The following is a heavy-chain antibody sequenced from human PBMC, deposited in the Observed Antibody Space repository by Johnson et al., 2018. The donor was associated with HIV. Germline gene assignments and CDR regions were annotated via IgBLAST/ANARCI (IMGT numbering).Heavy chain of an antibody. Sequence: QVHLVESGGGVVQPGRSLRLSCAASGFTFSNYAIHWVRQAPGKGLEWVAVISYDESNKYYVDSVKGRFTVSRDNSKNTLYLQMNSLRAEDSALYFCASGVDAFDIWGQGTMVTVSS. D-gene: IGHD3-16*01. CDR3: ASGVDAFDI. CDR2: ISYDESNK. J-gene: IGHJ3*02. CDR1: GFTFSNYA. V-gene: IGHV3-30*04.